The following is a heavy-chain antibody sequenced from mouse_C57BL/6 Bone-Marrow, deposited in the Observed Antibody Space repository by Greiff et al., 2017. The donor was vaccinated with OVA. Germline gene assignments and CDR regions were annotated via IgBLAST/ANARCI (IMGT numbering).Heavy chain of an antibody. CDR3: ARSLYYYGSSFFDY. CDR1: GYTFTSYW. J-gene: IGHJ2*01. CDR2: IDPSDSET. Sequence: QVQLQQPGAELVRPGSSVKLSCKASGYTFTSYWMHWVKQRPIQGLEWIGNIDPSDSETHYNQQFKDKATLTVDKSSSTAYMQLSSLTSEDSAVYYCARSLYYYGSSFFDYWGQGTTLTVSS. D-gene: IGHD1-1*01. V-gene: IGHV1-52*01.